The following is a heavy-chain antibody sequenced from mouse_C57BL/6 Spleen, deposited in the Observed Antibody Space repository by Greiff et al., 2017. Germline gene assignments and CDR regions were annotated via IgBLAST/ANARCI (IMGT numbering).Heavy chain of an antibody. Sequence: QVQLQQPGAELVKPGASVKLSCKASGYTFTSYWMHWVKQRPGQGLEWIGMIHPNSGSTNYNEKFKSKATLTVDKSSSTAYMQLSSLTSEDSAVYYCASGAAQVPFAYWGQGTLVTVSA. D-gene: IGHD3-2*02. J-gene: IGHJ3*01. CDR3: ASGAAQVPFAY. V-gene: IGHV1-64*01. CDR2: IHPNSGST. CDR1: GYTFTSYW.